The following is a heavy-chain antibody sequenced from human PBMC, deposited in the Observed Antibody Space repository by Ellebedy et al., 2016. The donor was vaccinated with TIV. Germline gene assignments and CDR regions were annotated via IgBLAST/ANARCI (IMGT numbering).Heavy chain of an antibody. Sequence: MPGGSLRLSCTVSAGSLSTYYWNRIRQPPGKGLEWLGHIFYSGSTNYNPSLRSRITISADTSKNQFSLKLTSVTAADTAVYYCARNNITIFGVTDAFDIWGQGTMVTVSS. CDR3: ARNNITIFGVTDAFDI. CDR2: IFYSGST. D-gene: IGHD3-3*01. J-gene: IGHJ3*02. CDR1: AGSLSTYY. V-gene: IGHV4-59*01.